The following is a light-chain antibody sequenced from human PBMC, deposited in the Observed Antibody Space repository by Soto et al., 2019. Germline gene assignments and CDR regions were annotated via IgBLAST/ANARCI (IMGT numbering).Light chain of an antibody. Sequence: QSALTQPASVSGSPGQAITISCTGTSSDVGGYNYVSWYQQHPGKAPKLMIYEVSYWPSGVSNRFSGSKSGNTASLTIPGLQAEDEADYYCSSYSSTSTRIFGIGTKVTVL. V-gene: IGLV2-14*01. CDR3: SSYSSTSTRI. J-gene: IGLJ1*01. CDR1: SSDVGGYNY. CDR2: EVS.